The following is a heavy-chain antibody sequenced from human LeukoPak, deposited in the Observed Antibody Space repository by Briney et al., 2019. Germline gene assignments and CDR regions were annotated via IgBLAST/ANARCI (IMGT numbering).Heavy chain of an antibody. Sequence: ASVKVSCKASGYTFTSYYMHWVRQAPGQGLERRGIINPSSGNTSYAHKFQGRVTLTRDTSTSTVYMELSSLRSEDTAVYYCARVGTGYYYYGMDVWGQGTTVTVSS. CDR1: GYTFTSYY. D-gene: IGHD6-13*01. V-gene: IGHV1-46*01. CDR3: ARVGTGYYYYGMDV. CDR2: INPSSGNT. J-gene: IGHJ6*02.